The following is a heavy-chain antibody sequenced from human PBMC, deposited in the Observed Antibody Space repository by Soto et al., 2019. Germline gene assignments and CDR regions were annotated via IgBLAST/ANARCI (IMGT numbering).Heavy chain of an antibody. Sequence: PSQTLSLTCAISGDSVSSNSAAWNWIRQSPSRGLEWLGRTYYRSKWYNDYAVSVKSRITINPDTSKNQFSLQLNSVTPEDTAVYYCARVRAARPLFFPNDAFDIWGQGTMVTVSS. J-gene: IGHJ3*02. CDR2: TYYRSKWYN. D-gene: IGHD6-6*01. V-gene: IGHV6-1*01. CDR1: GDSVSSNSAA. CDR3: ARVRAARPLFFPNDAFDI.